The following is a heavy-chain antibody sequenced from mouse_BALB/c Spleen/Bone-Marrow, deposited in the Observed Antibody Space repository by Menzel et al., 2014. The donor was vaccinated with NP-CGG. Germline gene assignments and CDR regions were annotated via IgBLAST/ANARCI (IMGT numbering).Heavy chain of an antibody. J-gene: IGHJ4*01. CDR3: ARGNYEAMDS. D-gene: IGHD2-1*01. CDR2: INPSTGDT. Sequence: QVQLQQSGAELARPGASVKMSCKASGYTFTRYWMHWVKQRPGQGLEWIGYINPSTGDTEYNQKFKDKATLTADMSSSTAYMQLSSLTSEDSAVYYCARGNYEAMDSWGQGTSVTVSS. CDR1: GYTFTRYW. V-gene: IGHV1-4*01.